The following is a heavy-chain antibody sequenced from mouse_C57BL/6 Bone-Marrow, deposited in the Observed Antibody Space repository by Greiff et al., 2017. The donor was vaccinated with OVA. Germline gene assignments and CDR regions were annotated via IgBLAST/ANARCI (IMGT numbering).Heavy chain of an antibody. V-gene: IGHV5-9*01. Sequence: EVKVVESGGGLVKPGGSLKLSCAASGFTFSSYTMSWVRQTPEKRLEWVATISGGGGNTYYPDSVQGRFTISRDNAKNTLYLQMSSLMSEDTALYDCARHPPHYYGSSYVSYWYFDVWGTGTTVTVSS. D-gene: IGHD1-1*01. CDR3: ARHPPHYYGSSYVSYWYFDV. J-gene: IGHJ1*03. CDR2: ISGGGGNT. CDR1: GFTFSSYT.